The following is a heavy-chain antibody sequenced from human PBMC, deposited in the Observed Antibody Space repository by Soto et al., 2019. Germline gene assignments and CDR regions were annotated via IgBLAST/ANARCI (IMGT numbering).Heavy chain of an antibody. J-gene: IGHJ4*02. Sequence: QVQLQQWGAGLLKPSETLSLTCAVYGGSFSGYYWSWIRQPPGRGLEWFGEINHSGSTNYNPSLKRRVTISVDTSKNQFSLKLSSVTAADTAVYYCARGRFGLFNLVGATRPFDYWGQGTLVTVSS. CDR1: GGSFSGYY. D-gene: IGHD1-26*01. V-gene: IGHV4-34*01. CDR2: INHSGST. CDR3: ARGRFGLFNLVGATRPFDY.